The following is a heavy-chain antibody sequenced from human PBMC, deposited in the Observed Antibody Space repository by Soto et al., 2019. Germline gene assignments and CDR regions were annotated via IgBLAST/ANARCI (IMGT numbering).Heavy chain of an antibody. Sequence: VQLVESGGGLVKPGGSLRLSCAASGFTFSNAWMNWVRQAPGKGLEWVGRIKSKTDGGTTDYAAPVKGRFTISRDDSKNTLYLQMNSLKTEDTAVYYCTTTTPDIVATISYYYYYYGMDVWGQGTTVTVSS. J-gene: IGHJ6*02. V-gene: IGHV3-15*07. CDR1: GFTFSNAW. CDR2: IKSKTDGGTT. CDR3: TTTTPDIVATISYYYYYYGMDV. D-gene: IGHD5-12*01.